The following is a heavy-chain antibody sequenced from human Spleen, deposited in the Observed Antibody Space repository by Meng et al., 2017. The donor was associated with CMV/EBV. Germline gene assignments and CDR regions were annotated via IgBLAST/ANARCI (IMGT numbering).Heavy chain of an antibody. J-gene: IGHJ6*02. CDR1: GDSVSSNSAA. V-gene: IGHV6-1*01. CDR2: TYYRSKWYD. D-gene: IGHD3-22*01. CDR3: ARDYYDSGAYYYTEEYYHGLDV. Sequence: SETLFLTCAISGDSVSSNSAAWNWIRQSPSRGLEWLGRTYYRSKWYDDYAMAVKSRITINPDTSKNQFSLQLNSVTPEDTAVYYCARDYYDSGAYYYTEEYYHGLDVWGQGTTVTVSS.